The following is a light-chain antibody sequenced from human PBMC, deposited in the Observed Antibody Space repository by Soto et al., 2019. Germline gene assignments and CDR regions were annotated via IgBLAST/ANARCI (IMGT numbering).Light chain of an antibody. J-gene: IGKJ1*01. V-gene: IGKV3-11*01. CDR3: QHHSDSPGA. Sequence: EIVLTQSPATLSLSPGDRATLSCRASQSVSTYVNWFQQKPGQPPRLLIYGASIRATGIPDRFSGSGSGTDFTLTISSLESEDSAVYFCQHHSDSPGAFGQGTKVDIK. CDR2: GAS. CDR1: QSVSTY.